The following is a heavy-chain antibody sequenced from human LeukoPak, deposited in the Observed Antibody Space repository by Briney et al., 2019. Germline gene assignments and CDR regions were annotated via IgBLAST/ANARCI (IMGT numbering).Heavy chain of an antibody. CDR1: GYTLTELS. CDR3: ATDTFAGYSSSSPNFDY. J-gene: IGHJ4*02. D-gene: IGHD6-6*01. Sequence: ASVKVSCKVSGYTLTELSMHWVRQAPGKGLEWMGGFDPEDGETIYAQKFQGRVTMTEDTSTDTAYMELSSLRSEDTAVYYCATDTFAGYSSSSPNFDYWGQGTLVTVSS. CDR2: FDPEDGET. V-gene: IGHV1-24*01.